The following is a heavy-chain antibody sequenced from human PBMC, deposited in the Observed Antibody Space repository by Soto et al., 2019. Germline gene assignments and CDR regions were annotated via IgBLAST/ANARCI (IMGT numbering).Heavy chain of an antibody. CDR1: GYTFTSYA. CDR2: SNAGNGNT. V-gene: IGHV1-3*02. D-gene: IGHD4-17*01. CDR3: ARGGYGDSLFDY. Sequence: QVQLVQSGAEVKKPGASVKVSCKASGYTFTSYAMRWVRQAPGQRLEWMGWSNAGNGNTKYSQEFQGRVTITRDTSASTAYMELSSLRSEDMAVYYCARGGYGDSLFDYWGQGTLVTVSS. J-gene: IGHJ4*02.